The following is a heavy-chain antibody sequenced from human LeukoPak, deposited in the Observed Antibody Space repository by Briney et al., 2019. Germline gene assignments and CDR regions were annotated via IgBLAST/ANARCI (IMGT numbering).Heavy chain of an antibody. V-gene: IGHV3-30*07. CDR2: ISSDGSKT. CDR1: GFIFSNYA. Sequence: PGGSLRLSCAASGFIFSNYAMHWVRQAPGKGLEWVALISSDGSKTYHADSVKGRFSISRDNSKNTLYLQLNSLRVEDTAVYYCARGGYSFDYLGQGTLVTVSS. J-gene: IGHJ4*02. CDR3: ARGGYSFDY. D-gene: IGHD5-12*01.